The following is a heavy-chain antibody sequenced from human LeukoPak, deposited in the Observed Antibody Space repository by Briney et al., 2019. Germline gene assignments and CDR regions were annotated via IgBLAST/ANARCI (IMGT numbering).Heavy chain of an antibody. V-gene: IGHV3-30*02. CDR3: ARDTAWRFDY. Sequence: GGSLRLSCAASGFTFRSYWMSWVRQAPGKGLEWVAFIGHDGSNKYFADSVKGRFTISRDNSKNTLYLQMNSLRAEDTAVYYCARDTAWRFDYWGQGTLVAVSS. CDR2: IGHDGSNK. CDR1: GFTFRSYW. D-gene: IGHD3-3*01. J-gene: IGHJ4*02.